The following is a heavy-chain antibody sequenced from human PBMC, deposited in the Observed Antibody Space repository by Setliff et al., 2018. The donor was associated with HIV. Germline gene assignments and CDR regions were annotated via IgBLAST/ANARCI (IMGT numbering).Heavy chain of an antibody. D-gene: IGHD3-3*01. CDR1: GGSISSSSYY. Sequence: SETLSLTCTVSGGSISSSSYYWGWIRQPPGKGLEWIGSIYYSGSTYYNPSLKRRVTISVDTSKNQFSLKLSSVTAADTAVYYCARLTIFGVVEHDYWGQGTLVTVSS. CDR2: IYYSGST. V-gene: IGHV4-39*01. J-gene: IGHJ4*02. CDR3: ARLTIFGVVEHDY.